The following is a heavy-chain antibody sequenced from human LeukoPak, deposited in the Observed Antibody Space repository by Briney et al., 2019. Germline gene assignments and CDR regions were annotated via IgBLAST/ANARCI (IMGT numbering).Heavy chain of an antibody. CDR3: ARERDITIFGVVTAFDY. V-gene: IGHV1/OR15-3*02. CDR2: INAGNGNT. Sequence: ASVKVSCKASGYTFTGYYMHWVRQAPGQRLEWMGWINAGNGNTKYSQEFQGRVTITRDKSTSTAYMELSGLRSEDTAVYYCARERDITIFGVVTAFDYWGQGTLVTVSS. J-gene: IGHJ4*02. CDR1: GYTFTGYY. D-gene: IGHD3-3*01.